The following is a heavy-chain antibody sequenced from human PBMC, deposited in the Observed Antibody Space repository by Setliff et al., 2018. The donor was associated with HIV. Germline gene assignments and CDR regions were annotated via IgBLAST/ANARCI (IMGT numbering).Heavy chain of an antibody. CDR2: FRGDDRTT. CDR3: TSWGVPRDGFDI. CDR1: GFTLTSSW. V-gene: IGHV3-74*01. D-gene: IGHD3-16*01. J-gene: IGHJ3*02. Sequence: GGSLRLSCAVSGFTLTSSWIHWVRQAPGKGLVWVSRFRGDDRTTNYADSVKGRFTISRDNSKNTLYLQMNSVRGEDTAVYYCTSWGVPRDGFDIWGHGTKVTVSS.